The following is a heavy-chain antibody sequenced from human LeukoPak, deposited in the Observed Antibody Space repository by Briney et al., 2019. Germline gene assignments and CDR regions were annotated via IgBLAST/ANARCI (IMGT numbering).Heavy chain of an antibody. V-gene: IGHV4-39*01. J-gene: IGHJ4*02. CDR3: ARVPVYFGKGYFDS. Sequence: SETLSLTCSVSGGSINNRNYYWGWVRQPPGKGLEWIGHIYFGGSTFYNPALKGRLTMSIDTSKDQFSLNINSLGAADTAVYYCARVPVYFGKGYFDSWGRGTLVTVSS. CDR2: IYFGGST. D-gene: IGHD2/OR15-2a*01. CDR1: GGSINNRNYY.